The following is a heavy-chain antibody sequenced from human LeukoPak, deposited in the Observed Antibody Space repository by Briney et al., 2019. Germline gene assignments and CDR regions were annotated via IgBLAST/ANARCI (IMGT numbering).Heavy chain of an antibody. D-gene: IGHD3-9*01. J-gene: IGHJ4*02. V-gene: IGHV4-59*01. CDR1: GGYISSYY. Sequence: SETLSLTCAVSGGYISSYYWSWIRQPPGKGLEGIGYIYYSGSTNYNPSLKSRVTISVDTSKNQFSLKLSSVTAADTAVYYCARGGGLRYFDWLPTAGLDYWGQGTLVTVSS. CDR2: IYYSGST. CDR3: ARGGGLRYFDWLPTAGLDY.